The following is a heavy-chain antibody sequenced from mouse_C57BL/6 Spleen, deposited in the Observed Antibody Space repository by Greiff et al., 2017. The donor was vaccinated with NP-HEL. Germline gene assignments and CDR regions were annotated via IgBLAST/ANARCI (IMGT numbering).Heavy chain of an antibody. J-gene: IGHJ1*03. V-gene: IGHV1-26*01. Sequence: EVQLQQSGPELVKPGASVKISCKASGYTFTDYYMNWVKQSHGKSLEWIGDINPNNGGTSYNQKFKGKATLTVDKSSSTAYMELRSLTSEDSAVYYCASAYYYGSSYPWYFDVWGTGTTVTVSS. CDR1: GYTFTDYY. D-gene: IGHD1-1*01. CDR2: INPNNGGT. CDR3: ASAYYYGSSYPWYFDV.